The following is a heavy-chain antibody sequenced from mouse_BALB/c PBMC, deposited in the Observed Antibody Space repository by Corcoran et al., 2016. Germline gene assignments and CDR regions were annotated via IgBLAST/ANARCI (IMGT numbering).Heavy chain of an antibody. CDR1: GYTFTSYV. CDR3: ARLYPGIAMDY. CDR2: INPYNDGT. Sequence: EVKRQQPGPELVNPGASVKMSCKASGYTFTSYVMHWVKQKPGQGLEWIGYINPYNDGTKYNEKFKGKATLTSDKSSSTAYMELSSLTSEDSAVYYCARLYPGIAMDYWGQGTSVTVSS. J-gene: IGHJ4*01. V-gene: IGHV1S136*01.